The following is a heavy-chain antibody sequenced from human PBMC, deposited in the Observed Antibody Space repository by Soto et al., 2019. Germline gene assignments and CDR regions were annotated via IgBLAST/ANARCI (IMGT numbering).Heavy chain of an antibody. V-gene: IGHV2-5*02. D-gene: IGHD2-21*01. CDR2: FFWDDDK. CDR1: GFSLSTFGVG. Sequence: QLTLKESGPTLVKPTQTLTLTCSFSGFSLSTFGVGVGWIRQPPGKALEWLALFFWDDDKRYSPSLKSSHTSTNESTKTQVVQTMTHMYPVNTATYYCAHRSCSALGGDLDIWGRGTLVSVSS. J-gene: IGHJ3*02. CDR3: AHRSCSALGGDLDI.